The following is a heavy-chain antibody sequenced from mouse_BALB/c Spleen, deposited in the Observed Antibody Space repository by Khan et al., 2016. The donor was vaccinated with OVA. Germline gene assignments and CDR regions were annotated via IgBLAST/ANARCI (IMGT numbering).Heavy chain of an antibody. Sequence: EVQLVETGPGLVKPSQSLSLTCTVTGYSITSNYAWSWIRQFPGNKLEWMGYISYSGSTSYNPSLKSRISVTRDTSENQFFLHLNTVTTADAATYAYARQDYDDYAVDYWDQGTLVTVSS. D-gene: IGHD2-4*01. J-gene: IGHJ4*01. CDR2: ISYSGST. V-gene: IGHV3-2*02. CDR3: ARQDYDDYAVDY. CDR1: GYSITSNYA.